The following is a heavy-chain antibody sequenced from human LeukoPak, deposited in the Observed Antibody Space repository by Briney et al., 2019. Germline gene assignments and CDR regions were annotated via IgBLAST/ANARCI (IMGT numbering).Heavy chain of an antibody. Sequence: ASVKVSCKASGYTFTSYDINWVRQATGQGLEWMGWMNPNSGNTGYAQKFQGRVTITRNTSIRTAYMELSSLRSEDTAVYYCARAPNRYCSSTSCYSWFDPWGQGTLVTVSS. CDR1: GYTFTSYD. V-gene: IGHV1-8*03. CDR3: ARAPNRYCSSTSCYSWFDP. D-gene: IGHD2-2*01. CDR2: MNPNSGNT. J-gene: IGHJ5*02.